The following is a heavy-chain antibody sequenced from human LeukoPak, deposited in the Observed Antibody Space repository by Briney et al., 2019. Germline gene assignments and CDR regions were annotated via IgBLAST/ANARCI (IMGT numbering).Heavy chain of an antibody. J-gene: IGHJ4*02. CDR2: MNPNNGRT. CDR3: ARNLAMTGDFDN. CDR1: GYTFTSYY. D-gene: IGHD2-2*01. V-gene: IGHV1-8*02. Sequence: GASVKVSCKASGYTFTSYYMHWVRQAPGQGLEWLGWMNPNNGRTGYAQTFQGRVTMTRDTSISTAYMELRSLRSEDTAVYYCARNLAMTGDFDNWGQGTLVTVSS.